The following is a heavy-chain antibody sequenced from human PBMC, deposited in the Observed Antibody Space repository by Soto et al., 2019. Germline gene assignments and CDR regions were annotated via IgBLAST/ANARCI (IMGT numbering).Heavy chain of an antibody. CDR3: ARRPNWGFPHFDY. V-gene: IGHV4-4*07. CDR2: IYSGGRN. D-gene: IGHD7-27*01. Sequence: TLSLTLTVPGRSISSFYWRWIRQPAGKGLEWIGRIYSGGRNNYNPSLKSRVTMSVDKSITTAYLQWGSLQASDTAMYYSARRPNWGFPHFDYWGQGTLV. CDR1: GRSISSFY. J-gene: IGHJ4*02.